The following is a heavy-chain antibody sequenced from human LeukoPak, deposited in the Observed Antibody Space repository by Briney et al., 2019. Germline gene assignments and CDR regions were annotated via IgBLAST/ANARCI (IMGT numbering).Heavy chain of an antibody. CDR1: GFTFSSYE. CDR2: ISSSGSTI. J-gene: IGHJ4*02. D-gene: IGHD1-26*01. V-gene: IGHV3-48*03. Sequence: GGSLRLSCAASGFTFSSYEMNWVRQAPGKGLEWVSYISSSGSTIYYADSVKGRFTISRDNAKNSLYLQINSLRAEDTAVYYCARLIVGATAFDYWGQGTLVTVSS. CDR3: ARLIVGATAFDY.